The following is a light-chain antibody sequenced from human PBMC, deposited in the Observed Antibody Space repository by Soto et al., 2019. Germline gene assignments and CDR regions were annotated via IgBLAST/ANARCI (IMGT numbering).Light chain of an antibody. CDR1: HSIGST. Sequence: EIGMTQSPATLSLSPGERATLSCSASHSIGSTLACYQQQPGKAPRLLIYGASTRATGIPARFSGSGYETEFTLTISSLQSEDFAVYNCQQYNNWPLTFGGGTKREIK. CDR3: QQYNNWPLT. V-gene: IGKV3D-15*01. CDR2: GAS. J-gene: IGKJ4*01.